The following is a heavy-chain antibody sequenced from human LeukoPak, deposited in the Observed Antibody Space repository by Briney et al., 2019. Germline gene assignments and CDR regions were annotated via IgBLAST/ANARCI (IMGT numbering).Heavy chain of an antibody. V-gene: IGHV3-30*18. CDR1: GFTFSSYG. D-gene: IGHD1-1*01. CDR3: AKARAVNVNWHYFDY. CDR2: ISFDGNDK. J-gene: IGHJ4*02. Sequence: PGGSLRLSCAASGFTFSSYGLHWVRQAPGKGLEWVALISFDGNDKYYADSAKGRFTISRDNSKNTLYLQMNSLRPEDTAVYYCAKARAVNVNWHYFDYWGQGTLVTVSS.